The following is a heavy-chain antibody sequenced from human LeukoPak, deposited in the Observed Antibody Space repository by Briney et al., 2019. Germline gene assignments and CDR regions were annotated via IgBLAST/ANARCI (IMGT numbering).Heavy chain of an antibody. CDR3: ARERPVGATPFDF. Sequence: GRSLRLSCAASGFTFSSYGMHWVRQAPGKGLEWVAVIWYDGSDKYYADSVKGRFTISRDNSKNTLYLQMNSLRDEDTAVYFCARERPVGATPFDFWGQGTLVTVSS. CDR1: GFTFSSYG. V-gene: IGHV3-33*01. CDR2: IWYDGSDK. J-gene: IGHJ4*02. D-gene: IGHD1-26*01.